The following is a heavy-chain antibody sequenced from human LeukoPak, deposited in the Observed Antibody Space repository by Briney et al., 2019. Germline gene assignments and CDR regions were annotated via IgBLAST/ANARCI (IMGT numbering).Heavy chain of an antibody. CDR3: ARTPYYYGSGRGY. Sequence: SETLSLTCTVSGGSISSSSYYWGWIRQPPGKGLEWIGSIYYSGSTYYNPSLKSRVTISVDTSKNQFSLKLSSVTAADTAVYYCARTPYYYGSGRGYWGQGTLVTVSS. CDR2: IYYSGST. J-gene: IGHJ4*02. CDR1: GGSISSSSYY. V-gene: IGHV4-39*07. D-gene: IGHD3-10*01.